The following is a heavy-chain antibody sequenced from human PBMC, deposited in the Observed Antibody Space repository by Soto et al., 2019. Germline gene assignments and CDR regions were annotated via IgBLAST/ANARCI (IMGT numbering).Heavy chain of an antibody. CDR1: GFTFGNYG. V-gene: IGHV3-30*18. Sequence: PGGSLRLSCTGSGFTFGNYGMHWVRQAPGKGLEWVASTSYDGNNKYYADSLKGRFTISRDNSKKMVYLQMTSLGPEDTAVYYCAKGGGNARDFDYWGQGALVTVSS. CDR2: TSYDGNNK. J-gene: IGHJ4*02. CDR3: AKGGGNARDFDY. D-gene: IGHD1-1*01.